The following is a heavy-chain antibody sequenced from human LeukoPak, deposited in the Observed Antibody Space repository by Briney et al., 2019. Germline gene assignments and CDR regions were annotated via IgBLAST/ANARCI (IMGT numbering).Heavy chain of an antibody. V-gene: IGHV3-7*02. CDR3: AKLHPGYSSSGNFDY. Sequence: PGGSLRLSCAASGFTFTNYWMSWVRQAPGKGLEWVANIKQDGSGKYYVDSVKGRFTISRDNAKNSLYLQMNSLRAEDTAVYYCAKLHPGYSSSGNFDYWGQGTLVTVSS. CDR2: IKQDGSGK. J-gene: IGHJ4*02. CDR1: GFTFTNYW. D-gene: IGHD6-13*01.